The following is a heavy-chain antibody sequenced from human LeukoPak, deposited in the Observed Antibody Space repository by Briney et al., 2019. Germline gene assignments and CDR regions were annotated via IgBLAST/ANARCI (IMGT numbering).Heavy chain of an antibody. D-gene: IGHD2-2*01. Sequence: ASVKVSCKASGYTFTSYGISWVRQAPGQGLEWMGWISAYNGNTNYAQKLQGRVTMTTDTSTSTAYMELRSLRAEDTAVYYCAKAGEQYQLLWEGWFDPWGQGTLVTVSS. CDR2: ISAYNGNT. CDR1: GYTFTSYG. V-gene: IGHV1-18*01. J-gene: IGHJ5*02. CDR3: AKAGEQYQLLWEGWFDP.